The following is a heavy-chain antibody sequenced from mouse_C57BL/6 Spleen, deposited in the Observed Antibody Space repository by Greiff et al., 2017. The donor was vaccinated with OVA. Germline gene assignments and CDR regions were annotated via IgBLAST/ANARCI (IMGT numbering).Heavy chain of an antibody. V-gene: IGHV1-52*01. D-gene: IGHD1-1*01. Sequence: QVQLQQPGAELVRPGSSVKLSCKASGYTFTSYWMHWVKQRPIQGLEWIGNIDPSDSETHYNQKFKDKATFTVDQSSSTAYMQLSSLTSEGSAVYYCARFGYGSSSWFAYWGQGTLVTVSA. CDR3: ARFGYGSSSWFAY. J-gene: IGHJ3*01. CDR2: IDPSDSET. CDR1: GYTFTSYW.